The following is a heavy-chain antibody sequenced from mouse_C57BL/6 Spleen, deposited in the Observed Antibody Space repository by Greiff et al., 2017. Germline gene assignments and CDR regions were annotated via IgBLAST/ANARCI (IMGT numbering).Heavy chain of an antibody. D-gene: IGHD2-14*01. J-gene: IGHJ2*01. CDR3: ARQGGYDYDY. V-gene: IGHV1-85*01. CDR2: IYPRDGST. CDR1: GYTFTSYD. Sequence: QVQLQQSGPELVKPGASVKLSCKASGYTFTSYDINWVKQRPGQGLEWIGWIYPRDGSTNYNEKFKGKATLTVEKSSSTAYLELSRLTSDDSAVYYCARQGGYDYDYWGQGTTLTVSS.